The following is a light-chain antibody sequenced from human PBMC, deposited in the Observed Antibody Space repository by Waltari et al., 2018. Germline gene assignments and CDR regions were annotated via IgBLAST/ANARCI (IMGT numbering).Light chain of an antibody. Sequence: DIQMTQSPSSLSASVGDRVTITCRASQDISSWVAWYQQKPTKAPKLLIYKASTLQNVVPSRFSGSGSGTAFTLTISSLQSEDFATYFCQQYDSPPFTFGPGTTLDLK. CDR1: QDISSW. CDR2: KAS. V-gene: IGKV1-12*01. CDR3: QQYDSPPFT. J-gene: IGKJ3*01.